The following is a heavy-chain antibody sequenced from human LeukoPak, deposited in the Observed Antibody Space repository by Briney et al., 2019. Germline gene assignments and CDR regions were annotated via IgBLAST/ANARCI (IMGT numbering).Heavy chain of an antibody. CDR1: GFTLSSYW. V-gene: IGHV3-7*03. Sequence: PGGAPRLSCATSGFTLSSYWMSWVRQAPGKGLEWVANIKQDGSEKYYVDSVKGLFTISRDNAKNSLYLQMNSLRAEDTAVYYCARDGWYFDYWGQGTLVTVSS. CDR2: IKQDGSEK. D-gene: IGHD3-10*01. CDR3: ARDGWYFDY. J-gene: IGHJ4*02.